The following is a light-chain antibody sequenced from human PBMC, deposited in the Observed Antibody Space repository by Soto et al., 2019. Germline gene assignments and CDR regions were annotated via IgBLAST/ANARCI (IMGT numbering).Light chain of an antibody. CDR1: QDISNY. Sequence: DIQMTQSPSSLSASVGDRVTITCQASQDISNYLNWYQQKPGKAPKLLIYDASNLETGVPSRFXGSGSGTDFTLTISSLQPEDIATYYCQQYDKLPPWTFGQGTKVEIK. J-gene: IGKJ1*01. V-gene: IGKV1-33*01. CDR2: DAS. CDR3: QQYDKLPPWT.